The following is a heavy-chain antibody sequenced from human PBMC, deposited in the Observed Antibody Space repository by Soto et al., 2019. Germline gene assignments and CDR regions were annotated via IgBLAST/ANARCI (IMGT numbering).Heavy chain of an antibody. CDR1: GFTFNRYW. CDR2: INQDGSEK. CDR3: ARGGYDYSNPFDY. J-gene: IGHJ4*02. D-gene: IGHD4-4*01. Sequence: EVQLVESGGGLVQPGGSLRPSCAASGFTFNRYWMKWVRQAPGRGLEWMGNINQDGSEKHYVDSVKGRFTISRDNAKDSVYLQMNSLKAEDTAMYYCARGGYDYSNPFDYWGQGTLVTVSS. V-gene: IGHV3-7*04.